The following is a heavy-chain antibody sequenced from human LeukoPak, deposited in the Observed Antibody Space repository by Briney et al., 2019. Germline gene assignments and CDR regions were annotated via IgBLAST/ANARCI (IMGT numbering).Heavy chain of an antibody. V-gene: IGHV3-23*01. J-gene: IGHJ6*02. CDR1: GFTFSTYA. CDR3: AKSGGLSGSGRLAMDV. D-gene: IGHD3-10*01. CDR2: ISGSGGST. Sequence: KPGGSLRLSCAASGFTFSTYAMSWVLLAPGKGLEWVSGISGSGGSTYYADSVKGRFTSSRDNSNNTLYVQMNSLRVEDTAVYYCAKSGGLSGSGRLAMDVWGQGTTVTVSS.